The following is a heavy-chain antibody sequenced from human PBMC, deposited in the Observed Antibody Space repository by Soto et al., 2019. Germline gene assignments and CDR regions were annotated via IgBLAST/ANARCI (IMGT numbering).Heavy chain of an antibody. CDR2: ISAYNGNT. D-gene: IGHD2-2*01. V-gene: IGHV1-18*01. CDR3: ARFSQYCSSTSCYGAHMAFDI. J-gene: IGHJ3*02. Sequence: ASVKVSCKASGYTFTSYGISWVRQAPGQGLEWMGWISAYNGNTNYAQKLQGRVTMTTDTSTSTAYMELRSLRSDDTAVYYCARFSQYCSSTSCYGAHMAFDIWGQGTMVTVSS. CDR1: GYTFTSYG.